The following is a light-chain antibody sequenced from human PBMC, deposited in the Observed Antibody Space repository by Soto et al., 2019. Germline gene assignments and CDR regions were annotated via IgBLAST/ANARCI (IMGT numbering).Light chain of an antibody. J-gene: IGKJ1*01. V-gene: IGKV3-20*01. CDR2: GAS. CDR1: QSVSSTF. CDR3: QQYGSSPWT. Sequence: EIVLTQSPATLSLSPGEGATLSCRASQSVSSTFLAWYQHKPGRPPRLLIYGASSRATDIPDRFSGGGSGIDFTLTIIRLEPEDFAVYYCQQYGSSPWTFGQGTKVEIK.